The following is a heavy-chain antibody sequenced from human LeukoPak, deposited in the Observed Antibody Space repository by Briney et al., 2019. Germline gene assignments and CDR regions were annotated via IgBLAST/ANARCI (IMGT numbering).Heavy chain of an antibody. Sequence: KAGGSLRLSCAASGFTFSSYSMTWVRQAPGKGLEWVSPISSSSSYIYYADSVKGRFTISRDNAKNSLYLQMNSLRAEDTAVYYCARAYYYDSSGYPYYFDYWGQGTLVTVSS. J-gene: IGHJ4*02. CDR2: ISSSSSYI. V-gene: IGHV3-21*01. D-gene: IGHD3-22*01. CDR1: GFTFSSYS. CDR3: ARAYYYDSSGYPYYFDY.